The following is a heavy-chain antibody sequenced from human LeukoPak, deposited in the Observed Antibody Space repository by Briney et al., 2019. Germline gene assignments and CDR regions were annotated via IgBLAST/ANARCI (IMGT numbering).Heavy chain of an antibody. V-gene: IGHV3-30-3*01. CDR2: ISYDGSNK. CDR1: GFTFSSYA. J-gene: IGHJ4*02. CDR3: ARDPNYYDSSGYSYFDY. Sequence: GGSLRLSCAASGFTFSSYAMHWVRQAPGKGLEWVAVISYDGSNKYYADSVKGQFTISRDNSKNTLYLQMNSLRAEDTAVYYCARDPNYYDSSGYSYFDYWGQGTLVTVSS. D-gene: IGHD3-22*01.